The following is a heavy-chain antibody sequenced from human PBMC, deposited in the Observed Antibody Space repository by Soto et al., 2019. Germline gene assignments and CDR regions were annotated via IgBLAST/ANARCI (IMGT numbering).Heavy chain of an antibody. Sequence: TSETLSLTCSVSGGSISSSSYYWGWIRQPPGKGLEWIGSIYYSGSTYYNPSLKSRVTISVDTSKNQFSLKLSSVTAADTAVYYCAGSGYYDFWSGYYPCGGYYYYGMDVWGQGTTVTVSS. J-gene: IGHJ6*02. CDR1: GGSISSSSYY. V-gene: IGHV4-39*01. D-gene: IGHD3-3*01. CDR2: IYYSGST. CDR3: AGSGYYDFWSGYYPCGGYYYYGMDV.